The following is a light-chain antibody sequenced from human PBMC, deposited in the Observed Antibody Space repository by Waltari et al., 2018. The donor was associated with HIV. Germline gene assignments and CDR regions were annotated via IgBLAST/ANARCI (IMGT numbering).Light chain of an antibody. CDR1: WSDLERNY. J-gene: IGLJ3*02. V-gene: IGLV1-47*01. CDR2: RNY. Sequence: QSVLTQPPSASGTHGQTVTISRSGSWSDLERNYVYWYKLTPGTNSKLLIYRNYLRPSGVPDRFSASKSGASASLAVSGLRSDDEADYYCSTWDGSLGAYVFGGGTKLTVL. CDR3: STWDGSLGAYV.